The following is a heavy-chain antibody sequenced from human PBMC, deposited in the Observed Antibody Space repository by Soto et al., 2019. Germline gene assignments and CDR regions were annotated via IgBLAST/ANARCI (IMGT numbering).Heavy chain of an antibody. Sequence: PGGSLRLSCAASGFTFSSYSMNWVRQAPGKGLEWVSSISSSSSYIYYADSVKGRFTISRDNAKNSLYLQMNSLRAEDTAVYYCAREMALRSGSLKPRDYYYYGMDVWGQGTTVTVSS. D-gene: IGHD3-10*01. CDR2: ISSSSSYI. V-gene: IGHV3-21*01. J-gene: IGHJ6*02. CDR3: AREMALRSGSLKPRDYYYYGMDV. CDR1: GFTFSSYS.